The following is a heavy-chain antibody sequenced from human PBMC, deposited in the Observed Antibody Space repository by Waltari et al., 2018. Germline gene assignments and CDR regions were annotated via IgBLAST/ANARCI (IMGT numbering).Heavy chain of an antibody. CDR3: ARDPFYYFDY. Sequence: QVQLQESGPGLVKPSQTLSLTCTVPGGSISSSGYYWSWIRQPAGKGLEWIGRIYTSGRTNYNPSLKSRVTMSVDTSKNQFSLKMTSVTAADTAVYYCARDPFYYFDYWGQGTLVTVSS. CDR2: IYTSGRT. J-gene: IGHJ4*02. D-gene: IGHD3-16*01. V-gene: IGHV4-61*02. CDR1: GGSISSSGYY.